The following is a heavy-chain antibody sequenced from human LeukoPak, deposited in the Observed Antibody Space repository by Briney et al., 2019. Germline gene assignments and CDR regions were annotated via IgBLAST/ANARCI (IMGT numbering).Heavy chain of an antibody. Sequence: PSETLSLTCTVSGGSISSNTYYWGWIRQPPGKGLEWIGSIYYSGSTYYNPSLKSRVTISVDTSKNQFSLKLSSVTAADTAVYYCARVSSWRGYYFDYWGQGTLVTVSS. CDR2: IYYSGST. CDR3: ARVSSWRGYYFDY. CDR1: GGSISSNTYY. J-gene: IGHJ4*02. V-gene: IGHV4-39*07. D-gene: IGHD6-13*01.